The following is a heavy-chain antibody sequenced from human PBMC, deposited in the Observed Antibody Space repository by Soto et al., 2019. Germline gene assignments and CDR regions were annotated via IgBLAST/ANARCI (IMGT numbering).Heavy chain of an antibody. D-gene: IGHD6-13*01. J-gene: IGHJ4*02. CDR3: ARKPPPGYSSSWYY. V-gene: IGHV3-7*03. CDR1: GFTLGSYW. Sequence: GGSLRLSCEASGFTLGSYWMSWVRQAPGKGLEWLATIKTDASEKYYVDSVKGRFTISRDNAKNSLYLQMNSLRAEDTAVYYCARKPPPGYSSSWYYWGQGTLVTVSS. CDR2: IKTDASEK.